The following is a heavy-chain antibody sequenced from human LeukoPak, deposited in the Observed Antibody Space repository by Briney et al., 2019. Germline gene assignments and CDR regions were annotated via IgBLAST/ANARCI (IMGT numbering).Heavy chain of an antibody. V-gene: IGHV4-59*01. CDR1: GGSISSYY. CDR3: ARDAKYYYGSQTYFFFEY. Sequence: SETLSLTCTASGGSISSYYWSWIRQPPGKGLEWIGYIYYSGSTNYNPSLKSRVTISVDTSKNQFSLKLSSVTAADTAIYYCARDAKYYYGSQTYFFFEYWGQGTLLTVSS. D-gene: IGHD3-10*01. CDR2: IYYSGST. J-gene: IGHJ4*02.